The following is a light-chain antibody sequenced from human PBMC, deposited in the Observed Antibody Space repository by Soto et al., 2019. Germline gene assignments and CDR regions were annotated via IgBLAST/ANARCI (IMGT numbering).Light chain of an antibody. Sequence: DIQMTQSLSTRSGSGGDRVTITCRASQTISSWLAWYQQKPGKDPKFLIYDASNLESGAPSRFSGSGSGTEFTLTISSLQPDDFATYYCQQYSSYWTFGQGTKV. CDR2: DAS. CDR1: QTISSW. V-gene: IGKV1-5*01. J-gene: IGKJ1*01. CDR3: QQYSSYWT.